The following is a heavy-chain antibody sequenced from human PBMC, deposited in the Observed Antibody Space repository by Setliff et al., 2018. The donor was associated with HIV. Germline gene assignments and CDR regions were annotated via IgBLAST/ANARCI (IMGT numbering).Heavy chain of an antibody. CDR1: GFTFSNYW. CDR3: ARDRGSSWYYYYYYMDV. CDR2: INSDGSTT. V-gene: IGHV3-74*01. J-gene: IGHJ6*03. D-gene: IGHD6-13*01. Sequence: PGGSLRLSCAASGFTFSNYWMHWVRQAPGKGLVWVSRINSDGSTTSYADSVKGRFTISRDNSKNTLYLQMNSLRAEDMAVYYCARDRGSSWYYYYYYMDVWGKGTTVTVSS.